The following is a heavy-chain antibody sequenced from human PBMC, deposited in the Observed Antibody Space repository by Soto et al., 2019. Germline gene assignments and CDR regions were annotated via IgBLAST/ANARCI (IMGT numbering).Heavy chain of an antibody. CDR1: GSPFD. CDR3: ARGPTHGAFAL. J-gene: IGHJ3*01. Sequence: QVQLVELGGGVVQPGRSLRLSCVASGSPFDVHWVRQAPGKGPEWVAHIVPDGRNQYWADSVKGRFTGYRDNAKNTVYLQMNSLRTEDTAVYYCARGPTHGAFALWGQGTMVTVSS. CDR2: IVPDGRNQ. V-gene: IGHV3-30-3*01.